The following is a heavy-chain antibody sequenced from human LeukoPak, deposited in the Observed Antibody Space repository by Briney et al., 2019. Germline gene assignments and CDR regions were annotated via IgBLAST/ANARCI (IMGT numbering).Heavy chain of an antibody. CDR2: IYYSGST. Sequence: SETLSLTCTVSGGSISSYYWSWIRQPPGKGLEWIGYIYYSGSTNYNPSLKSRVTISVDTSKNQFSLKLSSVTAADTAVYYCARYSDPGSYPDAFDIWSQGTMVTVSS. J-gene: IGHJ3*02. V-gene: IGHV4-59*01. D-gene: IGHD1-26*01. CDR1: GGSISSYY. CDR3: ARYSDPGSYPDAFDI.